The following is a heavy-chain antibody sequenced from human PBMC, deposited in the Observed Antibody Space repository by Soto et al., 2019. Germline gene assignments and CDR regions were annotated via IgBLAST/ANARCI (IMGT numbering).Heavy chain of an antibody. J-gene: IGHJ4*02. Sequence: EVHLVESGGGLVQPGRSLRLSCAASGFTFDDYAMYWVRRVPGKGLEWVSSISWNSNIVGYADSVKGRFTISGDNAMNSLYLQRNSLRPEDTAVYYCARGGPAGFCSGGRCYFDSWGQGTLVKVSS. D-gene: IGHD2-15*01. CDR2: ISWNSNIV. V-gene: IGHV3-9*01. CDR1: GFTFDDYA. CDR3: ARGGPAGFCSGGRCYFDS.